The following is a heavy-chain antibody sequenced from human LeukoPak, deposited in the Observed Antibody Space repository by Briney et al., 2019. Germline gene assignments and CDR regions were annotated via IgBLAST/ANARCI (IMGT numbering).Heavy chain of an antibody. D-gene: IGHD2-21*01. CDR3: AAGIARYCGGDCEYAFDI. Sequence: GASVKVSCKASGYTFTSYAMHWVRQAPGQRLEWMGWINAGNGNTKYSQKFQGRVTMTRDTSTSTVYMELSSLRSEDTAVYYCAAGIARYCGGDCEYAFDIWGQGTMVTVSS. V-gene: IGHV1-3*01. CDR1: GYTFTSYA. J-gene: IGHJ3*02. CDR2: INAGNGNT.